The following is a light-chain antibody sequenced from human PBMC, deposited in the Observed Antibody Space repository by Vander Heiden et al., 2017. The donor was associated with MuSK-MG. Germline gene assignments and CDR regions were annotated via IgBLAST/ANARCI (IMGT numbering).Light chain of an antibody. CDR1: QSVSSSY. CDR3: QQYGRSSMYT. Sequence: EIVLTQSPGTLSLSTGERATLYCRASQSVSSSYLAWYQQKPGQAPRLLIYGASSRATGIPDRFSGSGSGTDFTLTISRLEPEDSAVYYCQQYGRSSMYTFGQGTKLEIK. CDR2: GAS. V-gene: IGKV3-20*01. J-gene: IGKJ2*01.